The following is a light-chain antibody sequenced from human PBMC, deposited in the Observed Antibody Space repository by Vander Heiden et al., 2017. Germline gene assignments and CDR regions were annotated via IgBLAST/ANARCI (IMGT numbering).Light chain of an antibody. Sequence: QSVLTQPPSASGTPGQRVTISCSGSSSNIGSSYVYWYQYIPGTAPKLLIYRNHQRPSGVPDRFSGSKSGTSASLAISGHRAEDEADYYCTTWDDSLSGPVFGGGTKLTVL. CDR3: TTWDDSLSGPV. J-gene: IGLJ3*02. V-gene: IGLV1-47*01. CDR2: RNH. CDR1: SSNIGSSY.